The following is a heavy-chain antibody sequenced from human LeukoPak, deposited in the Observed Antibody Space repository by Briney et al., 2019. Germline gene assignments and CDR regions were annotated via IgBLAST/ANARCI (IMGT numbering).Heavy chain of an antibody. CDR1: GGSISSGDCY. CDR2: IYQSGST. Sequence: TLSLTCTVSGGSISSGDCYWNWIRQPPGKGLEWIGDIYQSGSTRYNPSLRSRVTISVDRSKNQFSLKLSSVTAADTAVYYCARWPTNYCSSTSCYTSDYWGQGTLVTVSS. J-gene: IGHJ4*02. CDR3: ARWPTNYCSSTSCYTSDY. V-gene: IGHV4-30-2*01. D-gene: IGHD2-2*02.